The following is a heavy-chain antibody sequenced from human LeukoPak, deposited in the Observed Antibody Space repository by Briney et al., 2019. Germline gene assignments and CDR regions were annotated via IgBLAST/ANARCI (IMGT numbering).Heavy chain of an antibody. CDR3: ARDGGGSYYGWFDH. CDR1: GFTVSSNY. V-gene: IGHV3-53*05. D-gene: IGHD1-26*01. J-gene: IGHJ5*02. Sequence: GGSLRLSCAASGFTVSSNYMSWVRQAPGKGLEWVSAISNNGGYTYYADSVQGRFTISRDNSKSTLCLQMNSLRAEDTAVYYCARDGGGSYYGWFDHWGQGTLDTVSS. CDR2: ISNNGGYT.